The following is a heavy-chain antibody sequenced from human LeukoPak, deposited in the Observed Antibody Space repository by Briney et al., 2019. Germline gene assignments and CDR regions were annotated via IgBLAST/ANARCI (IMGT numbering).Heavy chain of an antibody. J-gene: IGHJ4*02. D-gene: IGHD3-3*01. V-gene: IGHV3-66*01. CDR1: GFTFSSYS. CDR3: ATRPDDNDFPYFDF. CDR2: IYRGGDT. Sequence: PGGSLRLSCAASGFTFSSYSMNWVRQAPGKGLEWVSVIYRGGDTYYADSVRGRFTVSRDISQNTLYLQMNRLRVEDTAVYYCATRPDDNDFPYFDFWGQGTLVLISS.